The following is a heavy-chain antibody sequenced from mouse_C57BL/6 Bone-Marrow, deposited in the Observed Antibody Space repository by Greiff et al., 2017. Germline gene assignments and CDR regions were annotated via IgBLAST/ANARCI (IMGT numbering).Heavy chain of an antibody. CDR2: ISNGGGST. CDR1: GFTFSDYY. J-gene: IGHJ4*01. D-gene: IGHD1-1*01. CDR3: ARRDYYGSSGYAMDY. Sequence: EVQRVESGGGLVQPGGSLKLSCAASGFTFSDYYMYWVRQTPEKRLEWVAYISNGGGSTYYPDTVKGRFTISRDNAKNTLYLQMSRLKSEDTAMYYCARRDYYGSSGYAMDYWGQGTSVTVSS. V-gene: IGHV5-12*01.